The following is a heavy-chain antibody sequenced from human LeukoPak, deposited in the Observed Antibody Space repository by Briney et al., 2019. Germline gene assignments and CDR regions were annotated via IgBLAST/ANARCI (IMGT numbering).Heavy chain of an antibody. CDR1: GFTFSSYA. CDR3: ARAEELRTPFDY. J-gene: IGHJ4*02. V-gene: IGHV3-30*14. D-gene: IGHD1-26*01. Sequence: GGSLRLSCAASGFTFSSYAMHWVRQAPGKGLEWVAVISYDGSNKYYADSVKGRFTISRDNSKNTLYLQMNSLRAEDTAVYYCARAEELRTPFDYWGQGTLVTVSS. CDR2: ISYDGSNK.